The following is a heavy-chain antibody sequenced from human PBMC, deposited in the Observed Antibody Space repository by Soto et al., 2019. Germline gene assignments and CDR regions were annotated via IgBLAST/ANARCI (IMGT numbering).Heavy chain of an antibody. CDR1: GGSISSGGYS. CDR2: IYHSGST. D-gene: IGHD3-9*01. V-gene: IGHV4-30-2*01. J-gene: IGHJ4*02. CDR3: ARDGLGRYFQWPH. Sequence: SETLSLTCAVSGGSISSGGYSWSWIRQPPGKGLEWIGYIYHSGSTYYNPSLKSRVTISVDTSKNQFSLKLSSVTAADTAVYYCARDGLGRYFQWPHWGQGTLVTAPQ.